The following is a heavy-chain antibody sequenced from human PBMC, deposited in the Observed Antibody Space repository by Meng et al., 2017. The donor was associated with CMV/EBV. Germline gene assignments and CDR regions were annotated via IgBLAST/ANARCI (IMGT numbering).Heavy chain of an antibody. V-gene: IGHV3-21*01. Sequence: GESLKISCAASGFTFSSYSMNWVRQAPGKGLEWVSSISSSSSYIYYADSVKGRFTIYRDNAKNSLYLQMNSLRAEDTAVYYCARAIGVVIKIERLSLYYFDYWGQGTLVTVSS. D-gene: IGHD3-3*01. J-gene: IGHJ4*02. CDR1: GFTFSSYS. CDR3: ARAIGVVIKIERLSLYYFDY. CDR2: ISSSSSYI.